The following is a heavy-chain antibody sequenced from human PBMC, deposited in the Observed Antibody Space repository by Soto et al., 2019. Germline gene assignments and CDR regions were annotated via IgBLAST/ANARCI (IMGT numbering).Heavy chain of an antibody. CDR2: IYATGTT. CDR1: GASIRGFY. J-gene: IGHJ5*02. V-gene: IGHV4-4*07. CDR3: VRDGTKTLRDWFDP. Sequence: XGTLSLTCTVSGASIRGFYWSGIRKSAGKGLEWIGRIYATGTTDYNPSLKSRVMMSVDTSKKQFSLKLRSVTAADTAVYYCVRDGTKTLRDWFDPWGQGISVTVSS. D-gene: IGHD1-1*01.